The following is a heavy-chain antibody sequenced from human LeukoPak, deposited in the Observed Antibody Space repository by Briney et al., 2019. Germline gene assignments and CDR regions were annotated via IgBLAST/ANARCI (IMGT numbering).Heavy chain of an antibody. Sequence: PGGSLRLSCAASGFTFSSYWMSWVRQAPGKGLEWVANIKQDGSEKYYVDSVKGRFTISRDNAKNSLYLQMNSLRAEDTAVYYCARDYDSVWGSFKYWGQGTLVTVSS. D-gene: IGHD3-16*01. CDR3: ARDYDSVWGSFKY. V-gene: IGHV3-7*01. CDR2: IKQDGSEK. CDR1: GFTFSSYW. J-gene: IGHJ4*02.